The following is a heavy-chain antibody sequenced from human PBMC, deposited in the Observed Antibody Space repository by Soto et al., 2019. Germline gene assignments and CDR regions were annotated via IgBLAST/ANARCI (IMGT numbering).Heavy chain of an antibody. CDR2: IVVGSGNT. CDR3: AAGVTTTIFGVVIIRADSGNYYYGMDV. CDR1: GFTFTSSA. V-gene: IGHV1-58*01. J-gene: IGHJ6*02. Sequence: SVKVSCKASGFTFTSSAVQWVRQARGQRLEWIGWIVVGSGNTNYAQKFQERVTITRDMSTSTAYMELSSLRSEDTAVYYCAAGVTTTIFGVVIIRADSGNYYYGMDVWG. D-gene: IGHD3-3*01.